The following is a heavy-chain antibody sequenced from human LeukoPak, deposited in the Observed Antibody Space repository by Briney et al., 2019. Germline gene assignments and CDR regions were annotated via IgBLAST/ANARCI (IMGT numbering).Heavy chain of an antibody. Sequence: PSETLSLTCTVSGGSISSYYWSWIRQPPGKGLEWIGYIYYSGSTYYNPSLKSRVTISIDTSKNQFSLKLTSVTAADTAVYYCAKGSGWFDPWGQGTLVTVSS. CDR2: IYYSGST. CDR1: GGSISSYY. V-gene: IGHV4-59*04. CDR3: AKGSGWFDP. D-gene: IGHD6-25*01. J-gene: IGHJ5*02.